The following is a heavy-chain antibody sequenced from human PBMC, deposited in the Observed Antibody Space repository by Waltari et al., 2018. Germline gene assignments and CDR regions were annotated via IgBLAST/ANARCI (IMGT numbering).Heavy chain of an antibody. CDR2: IIPIFGTA. D-gene: IGHD3-22*01. CDR1: GGTSSSYA. Sequence: QVQLVQSGAEVKKPGSSVKVSGKASGGTSSSYAIRWVRQAPGQGLEWMGGIIPIFGTANYAQKFQGRVTITADESTSTAYMELSSLRSADTAVYYCARANHYYDSSGYLGYNWFDPWGQGTLVTVSS. J-gene: IGHJ5*02. V-gene: IGHV1-69*13. CDR3: ARANHYYDSSGYLGYNWFDP.